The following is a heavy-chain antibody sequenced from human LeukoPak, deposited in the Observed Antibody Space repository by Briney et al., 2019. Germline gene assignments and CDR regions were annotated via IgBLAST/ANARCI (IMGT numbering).Heavy chain of an antibody. Sequence: GGSLRLACSASGFTFSSYAMHWVRQAPGQGLDCVSTISNNGGSTYYADSVKGRFTISRDTSKNTLYLQMSSLRAEDTAVYYCVKDFGGNFLFDLCGKGSLVTVSS. CDR3: VKDFGGNFLFDL. D-gene: IGHD4-23*01. J-gene: IGHJ4*02. CDR2: ISNNGGST. CDR1: GFTFSSYA. V-gene: IGHV3-64D*06.